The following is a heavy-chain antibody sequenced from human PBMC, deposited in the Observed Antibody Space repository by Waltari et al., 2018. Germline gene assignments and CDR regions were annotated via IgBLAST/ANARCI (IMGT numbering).Heavy chain of an antibody. J-gene: IGHJ3*02. V-gene: IGHV3-20*04. CDR3: ARDRRPTLILGSGAFDI. CDR1: GFKFDACG. D-gene: IGHD3-22*01. Sequence: EVQLVESGGGLIRPGGSLRLSCVATGFKFDACGMTWVSQRPGKGLEWVSGINWKGGATDYVDHVKGRFTISRDNDKNSVYLQINSLRADDTAVYYCARDRRPTLILGSGAFDIWGQGIKVNVSS. CDR2: INWKGGAT.